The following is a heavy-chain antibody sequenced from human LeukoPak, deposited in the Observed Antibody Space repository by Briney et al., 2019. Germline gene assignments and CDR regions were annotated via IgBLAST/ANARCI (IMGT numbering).Heavy chain of an antibody. Sequence: PWGSLRLSCAASGFTFSSYAMHWVRQAPGKGLEYVSAISSNGGSTYYANSVKGRFTISRDNSKNTLYLQMGSLRAEDMAVYYCARFYHYYDSSGYGDAFDIWGQGTMVTVSS. D-gene: IGHD3-22*01. V-gene: IGHV3-64*01. CDR3: ARFYHYYDSSGYGDAFDI. CDR1: GFTFSSYA. CDR2: ISSNGGST. J-gene: IGHJ3*02.